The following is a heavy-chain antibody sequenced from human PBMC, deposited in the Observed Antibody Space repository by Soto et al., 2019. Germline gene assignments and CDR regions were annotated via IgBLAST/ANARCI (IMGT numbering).Heavy chain of an antibody. V-gene: IGHV3-9*01. D-gene: IGHD3-10*01. CDR3: AKGRSAAYGSGSYFSRFDP. CDR2: ISWNRVSI. Sequence: EVQLVESGGGLVQPGRSLRLSCAASGFTFDDYAMHWVRQAPGKGLEWVSGISWNRVSIGYADSVKGRFTISRDNAKNSLCLQMNSLRAEDTALYYRAKGRSAAYGSGSYFSRFDPWGQGSLVTVSS. CDR1: GFTFDDYA. J-gene: IGHJ5*02.